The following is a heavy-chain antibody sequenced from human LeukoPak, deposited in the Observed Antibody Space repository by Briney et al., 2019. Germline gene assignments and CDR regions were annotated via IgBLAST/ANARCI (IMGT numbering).Heavy chain of an antibody. Sequence: GGSLRLSCAASGFTFRSYEMNWVRHAPGRGLEWVSHISGGGESTVYPDAVKGRFTFSRDNAKNSLYLQMNSLRVEDTGVYYCARRSGRRYEYWGQGVLVTVSP. J-gene: IGHJ4*02. D-gene: IGHD5-24*01. CDR2: ISGGGEST. CDR1: GFTFRSYE. CDR3: ARRSGRRYEY. V-gene: IGHV3-48*03.